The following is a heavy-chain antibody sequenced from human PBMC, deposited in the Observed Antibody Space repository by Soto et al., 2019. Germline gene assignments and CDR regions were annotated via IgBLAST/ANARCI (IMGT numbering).Heavy chain of an antibody. Sequence: EVQLLGSGGGFVQPGGSLRLSCAASGFTFSNYAMRWVRQAPGKGLEWVSCISGSGGATFYADSVRGRFTISRDNSKNTLYLLLNSLRAEDTAVYYCAKDTNVLADYYFDSWGQGTLVTVSS. CDR2: ISGSGGAT. D-gene: IGHD6-19*01. V-gene: IGHV3-23*01. CDR3: AKDTNVLADYYFDS. J-gene: IGHJ4*02. CDR1: GFTFSNYA.